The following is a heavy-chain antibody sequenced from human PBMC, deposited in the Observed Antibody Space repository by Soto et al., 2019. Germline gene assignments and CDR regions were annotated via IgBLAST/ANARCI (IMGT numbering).Heavy chain of an antibody. CDR1: GGSFSGYY. V-gene: IGHV4-34*01. CDR3: ASLTAARRVLSLDY. CDR2: INHSGST. J-gene: IGHJ4*02. Sequence: SETLSLTCAVYGGSFSGYYWSWIRQPPGKGLEWIGEINHSGSTNYNPSLKSRVTISVDTSKNQFSLKLSSVTAADTAVYYCASLTAARRVLSLDYWGQGTLVTV. D-gene: IGHD6-6*01.